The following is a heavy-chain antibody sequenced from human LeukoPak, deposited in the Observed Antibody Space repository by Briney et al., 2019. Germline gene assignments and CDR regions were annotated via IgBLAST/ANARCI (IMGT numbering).Heavy chain of an antibody. CDR1: GFTFSTYA. Sequence: PGGSLRLSCAASGFTFSTYALHWVRQAPGKGLEWVAVISYDGSNKYYADSVKGRLTISRDNSKNTLYLQMNSLRAEDTAVYYCARDQAGGVGATANLFDYWGQGTLVTVSS. D-gene: IGHD1-26*01. V-gene: IGHV3-30-3*01. J-gene: IGHJ4*02. CDR2: ISYDGSNK. CDR3: ARDQAGGVGATANLFDY.